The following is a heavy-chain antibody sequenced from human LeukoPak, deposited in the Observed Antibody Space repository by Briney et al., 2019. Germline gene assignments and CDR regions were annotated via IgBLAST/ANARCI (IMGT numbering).Heavy chain of an antibody. V-gene: IGHV3-23*01. CDR3: AKDQAMIVVVPSPDY. J-gene: IGHJ4*02. D-gene: IGHD3-22*01. CDR2: ISGSGGST. CDR1: GFTFSSYW. Sequence: GGSLRLSCAASGFTFSSYWMSWVRQAPGKGLEWVSAISGSGGSTYYADSVKGRFTISRDNSKNTLYLQMNSLRAEDTAVYYCAKDQAMIVVVPSPDYWGQGTLVTVSS.